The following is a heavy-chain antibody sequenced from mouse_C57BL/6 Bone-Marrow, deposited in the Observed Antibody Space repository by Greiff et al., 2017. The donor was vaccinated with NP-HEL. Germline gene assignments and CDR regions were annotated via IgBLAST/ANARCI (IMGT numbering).Heavy chain of an antibody. D-gene: IGHD3-2*02. J-gene: IGHJ3*01. CDR3: ARGGAAQASFAY. CDR2: ISNGGGST. CDR1: GFTFSDYY. V-gene: IGHV5-12*01. Sequence: EVMLVESGGGLVQPGGSLKLSCAASGFTFSDYYMYWVRQTPEKRLEWVAYISNGGGSTYYPDTVKGRFTISRDNAKNTLYLQMSRLKSEDTAMYYCARGGAAQASFAYWGQGTLVTVSA.